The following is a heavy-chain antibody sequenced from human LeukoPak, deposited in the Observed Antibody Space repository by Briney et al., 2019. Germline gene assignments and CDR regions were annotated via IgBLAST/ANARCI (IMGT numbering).Heavy chain of an antibody. CDR2: INSDGSST. D-gene: IGHD3-10*01. V-gene: IGHV3-74*01. Sequence: PGGSLRLSCTVSGFTVSSNSMSWVRQAPGKGLVWVSRINSDGSSTSYADSVKGRFTISRDNAKNTLYLQMNSLRAEDTAVYYCARVGGSGSYSYYYYYYMDVWGKGTTVTISS. CDR3: ARVGGSGSYSYYYYYYMDV. CDR1: GFTVSSNS. J-gene: IGHJ6*03.